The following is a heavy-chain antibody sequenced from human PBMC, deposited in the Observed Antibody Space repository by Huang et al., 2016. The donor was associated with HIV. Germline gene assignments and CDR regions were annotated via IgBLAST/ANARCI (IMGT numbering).Heavy chain of an antibody. J-gene: IGHJ3*02. D-gene: IGHD6-13*01. CDR1: GGSISSGAYS. Sequence: QLQLQESGSGLVKPSQTLSLTCAVSGGSISSGAYSWSWIRQPPGKGLEWIGYIYHSGSTYYNPSHKSRVTISVDRSKNQFSLKLSSVTAADTAVYYCARDLAAAGTGAFDIWGQGTMVTVSS. CDR2: IYHSGST. V-gene: IGHV4-30-2*01. CDR3: ARDLAAAGTGAFDI.